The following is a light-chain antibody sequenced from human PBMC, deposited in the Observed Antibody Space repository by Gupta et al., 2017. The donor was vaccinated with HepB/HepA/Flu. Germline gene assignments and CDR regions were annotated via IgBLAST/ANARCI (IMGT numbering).Light chain of an antibody. V-gene: IGKV1-39*01. CDR2: GAS. CDR3: QQSDGNPRT. Sequence: DIQMTQSPSSLSASIGDTVTITCRASQDINIFLNWYQHKPGAAPNLLIYGASTLQTGVPSRFSGSGSGTYFTLTIRSLQPEDFATYFCQQSDGNPRTFGQGTKVDI. J-gene: IGKJ1*01. CDR1: QDINIF.